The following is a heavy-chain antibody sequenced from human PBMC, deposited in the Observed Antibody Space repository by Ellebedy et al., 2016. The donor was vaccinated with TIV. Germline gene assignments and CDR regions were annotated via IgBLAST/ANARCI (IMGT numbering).Heavy chain of an antibody. Sequence: GESLKISCAASGFTFNTYAMSWVRQAPGKGLEWVSGLGGSGGSTYYADSVKGQFTISRDNSKNTLYLQMNSLRVEDTGMYYCAKDLMAVASFDYWGQGSLVTVSS. D-gene: IGHD4-23*01. CDR1: GFTFNTYA. CDR2: LGGSGGST. CDR3: AKDLMAVASFDY. V-gene: IGHV3-23*01. J-gene: IGHJ4*02.